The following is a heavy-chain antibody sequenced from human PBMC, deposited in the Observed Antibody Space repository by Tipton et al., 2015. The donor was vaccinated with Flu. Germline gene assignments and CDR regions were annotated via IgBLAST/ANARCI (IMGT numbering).Heavy chain of an antibody. Sequence: LRLSCAVSGDSISSDFYWAWIRQFPGKGLEWIGTVSRTGSTIYNPSLKSRATISLDTSKNQFSLNMRSVTAADMAGDYCARRDYSNYVSDPKSWFDPWGQGTLVAVSS. CDR2: VSRTGST. J-gene: IGHJ5*02. CDR3: ARRDYSNYVSDPKSWFDP. CDR1: GDSISSDFY. V-gene: IGHV4-38-2*01. D-gene: IGHD4-11*01.